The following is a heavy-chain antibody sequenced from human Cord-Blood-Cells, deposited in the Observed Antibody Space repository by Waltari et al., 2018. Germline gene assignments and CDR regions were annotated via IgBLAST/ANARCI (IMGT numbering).Heavy chain of an antibody. J-gene: IGHJ2*01. V-gene: IGHV1-3*01. CDR3: ARELGLGYFDL. CDR1: GYTFTSYD. Sequence: QVQLVQSGAEVKKPGGSVKVSCKASGYTFTSYDMHWVRQAPGQRLEWMGWINAGNGNTKYSQKFQGRVTITRDTSASTAYMELSSLRSEDTAVYYCARELGLGYFDLWGRGTLVTVSS. D-gene: IGHD7-27*01. CDR2: INAGNGNT.